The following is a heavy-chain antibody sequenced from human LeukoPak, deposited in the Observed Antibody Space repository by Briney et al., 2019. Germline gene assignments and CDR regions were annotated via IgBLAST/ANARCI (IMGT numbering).Heavy chain of an antibody. CDR2: INSGGSGT. CDR3: ATSLGPLTEY. CDR1: GFTFSNYW. D-gene: IGHD7-27*01. Sequence: GGSLRLSCAASGFTFSNYWMHWVRQTPGKGLVWVSRINSGGSGTSYAASVEGRFTISRDNVKNTLYLQMDSLRAEDTAVYYCATSLGPLTEYWGQGTLVTVSS. J-gene: IGHJ4*02. V-gene: IGHV3-74*01.